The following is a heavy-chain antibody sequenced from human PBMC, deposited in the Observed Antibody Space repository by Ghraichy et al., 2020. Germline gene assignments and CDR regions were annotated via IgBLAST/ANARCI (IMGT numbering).Heavy chain of an antibody. D-gene: IGHD2-8*02. CDR2: INQDATDK. CDR3: ARAGVYCAEC. Sequence: GGSLRLSCAASGFSFSSYWMTWVRQAPGKGLEWVANINQDATDKNYVDSVKGRFTISRDNAKNSLYLQMNSLRAEDTAVYYCARAGVYCAECWGQGTLVTFSS. CDR1: GFSFSSYW. J-gene: IGHJ4*02. V-gene: IGHV3-7*01.